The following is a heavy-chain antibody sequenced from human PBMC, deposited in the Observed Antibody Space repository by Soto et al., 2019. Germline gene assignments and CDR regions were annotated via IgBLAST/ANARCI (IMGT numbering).Heavy chain of an antibody. CDR2: ISSSGSFI. Sequence: PGGSLRLSCVVSGFTFSSYSMNWVRQAPGKGLEWVSSISSSGSFIYYADSVKGRFTISRDNAKNSLYLQMNSLRAEDTALYYCAKVIVGATDAFDYWGQGTLVTVSS. CDR1: GFTFSSYS. CDR3: AKVIVGATDAFDY. D-gene: IGHD1-26*01. V-gene: IGHV3-21*04. J-gene: IGHJ4*02.